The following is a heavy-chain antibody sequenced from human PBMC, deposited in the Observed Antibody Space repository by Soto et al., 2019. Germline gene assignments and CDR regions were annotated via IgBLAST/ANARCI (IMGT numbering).Heavy chain of an antibody. CDR1: GVSISSGGYY. V-gene: IGHV4-31*03. D-gene: IGHD6-13*01. Sequence: KPSETLSLTCTVSGVSISSGGYYWSWIRQHPGKGLQWIGNIYYSGSTNYNPSLKSRIIISLDTSKNQFSLRLSSVTAADTAVYFCARYRISGSWSKFDYWGQGTLVTVS. J-gene: IGHJ4*02. CDR2: IYYSGST. CDR3: ARYRISGSWSKFDY.